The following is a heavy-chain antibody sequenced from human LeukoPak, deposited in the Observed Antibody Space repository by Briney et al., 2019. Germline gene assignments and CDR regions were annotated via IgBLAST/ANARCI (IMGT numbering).Heavy chain of an antibody. Sequence: GRSLRLSCAASGFTFSRYAMHWVRQAPGKGLEWVGIIWSDGSKKYYADSVKGRFTISRDNSKNTLYLQMNSLRAEDTAVYYCAKVGFSEMEWLLYSDHWGQGTLVTVSS. V-gene: IGHV3-33*06. CDR1: GFTFSRYA. D-gene: IGHD3-3*01. CDR2: IWSDGSKK. J-gene: IGHJ4*02. CDR3: AKVGFSEMEWLLYSDH.